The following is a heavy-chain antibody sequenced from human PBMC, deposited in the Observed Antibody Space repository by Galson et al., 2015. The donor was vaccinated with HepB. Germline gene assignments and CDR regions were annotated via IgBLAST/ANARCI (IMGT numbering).Heavy chain of an antibody. CDR3: ASGGGTFNY. CDR2: ISYGSSFT. D-gene: IGHD1-26*01. CDR1: GFTFSDYY. J-gene: IGHJ4*02. V-gene: IGHV3-11*03. Sequence: SLRLSCAASGFTFSDYYMNWIRQAPGKGLEWVSHISYGSSFTSYADSVKGRFTISRDNAKNTLFLQMNSLRAEDTAVYYCASGGGTFNYWGQGTLVTVSS.